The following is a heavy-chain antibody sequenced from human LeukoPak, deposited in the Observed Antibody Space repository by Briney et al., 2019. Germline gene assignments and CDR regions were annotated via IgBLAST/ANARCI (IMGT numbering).Heavy chain of an antibody. J-gene: IGHJ4*02. Sequence: PSETLSLTSTVSSGSISGYYWSWIRRPPGKGLEWIGYIYDSGSTNYNPSLKSRVTMSVDTSKNHFSLKLASVTAADTAVYYCARRLYLGIAALAPLLDYWDQGPLVTVSS. CDR2: IYDSGST. V-gene: IGHV4-59*01. D-gene: IGHD6-13*01. CDR3: ARRLYLGIAALAPLLDY. CDR1: SGSISGYY.